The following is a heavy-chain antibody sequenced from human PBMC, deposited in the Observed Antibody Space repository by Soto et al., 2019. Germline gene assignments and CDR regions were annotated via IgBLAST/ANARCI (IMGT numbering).Heavy chain of an antibody. D-gene: IGHD3-3*01. Sequence: EVQLLESGGGLVQPGGSLRLSCAASGFTFRTYAMTWVRQAPGKGLEWVSSINDGGGSRYIADSVKGRFTISIDNSKNTLYLQMNSLRAEDTAVYYCAKQEYNFWSGYYWWGQGTLVTVSS. CDR3: AKQEYNFWSGYYW. J-gene: IGHJ4*02. CDR1: GFTFRTYA. CDR2: INDGGGSR. V-gene: IGHV3-23*01.